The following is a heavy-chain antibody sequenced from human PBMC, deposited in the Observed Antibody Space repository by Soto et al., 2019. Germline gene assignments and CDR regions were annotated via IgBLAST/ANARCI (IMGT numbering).Heavy chain of an antibody. Sequence: QVQLVQSGAEVKKPGASVKVSCKASGYTFTSYAMHWVRQAPGQRLEWMGWINAGNGNTKYSQKFQGRVTITRDTSASTAYMELSSLRSEVTAVSYCARHYYDSSGYSMGYFQHWGQGTLVTVSS. CDR1: GYTFTSYA. CDR2: INAGNGNT. CDR3: ARHYYDSSGYSMGYFQH. V-gene: IGHV1-3*01. D-gene: IGHD3-22*01. J-gene: IGHJ1*01.